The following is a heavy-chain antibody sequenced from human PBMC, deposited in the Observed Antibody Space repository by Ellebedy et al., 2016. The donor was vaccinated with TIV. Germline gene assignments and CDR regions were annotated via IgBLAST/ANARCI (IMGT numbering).Heavy chain of an antibody. V-gene: IGHV4-39*01. CDR2: IYYDGST. CDR1: GGSISITSYY. Sequence: MPSETLSLTCTVSGGSISITSYYWGWIRQPPGKGLAWIVRIYYDGSTYYNPSLKSRVTISKDTSKNQFSLKLTSVTAADTAVYYCARRSSYWSALAFWGQGTLATVSS. J-gene: IGHJ4*02. D-gene: IGHD6-19*01. CDR3: ARRSSYWSALAF.